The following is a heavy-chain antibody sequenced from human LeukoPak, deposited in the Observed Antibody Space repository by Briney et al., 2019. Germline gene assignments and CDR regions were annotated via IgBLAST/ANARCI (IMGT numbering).Heavy chain of an antibody. J-gene: IGHJ4*02. CDR3: ARGHYDSSGRYFDY. CDR2: ISVSGGST. Sequence: PGGSLRLSCAASGFTFANYAMSWVRQAPGKGLEWVSIISVSGGSTYYADSVKGRFTISRDNSKNTLDLQKNSLRAEDTAVYYCARGHYDSSGRYFDYWGQGTLVTVS. D-gene: IGHD3-22*01. CDR1: GFTFANYA. V-gene: IGHV3-23*01.